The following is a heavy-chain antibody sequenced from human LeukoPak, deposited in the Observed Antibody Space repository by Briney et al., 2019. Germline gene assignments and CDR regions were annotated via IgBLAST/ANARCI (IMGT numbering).Heavy chain of an antibody. CDR2: MNPNSGNT. CDR1: GYTFTSYD. D-gene: IGHD3-10*01. J-gene: IGHJ3*01. Sequence: ASVKVSCKASGYTFTSYDIKWVRQATGQGLEWMGWMNPNSGNTGYAQKFQGRVTITRNTSISTAYMELSSLRSEDTAVYYCARGLRRGFGELFYAFDLWGQGTMVTVSS. V-gene: IGHV1-8*03. CDR3: ARGLRRGFGELFYAFDL.